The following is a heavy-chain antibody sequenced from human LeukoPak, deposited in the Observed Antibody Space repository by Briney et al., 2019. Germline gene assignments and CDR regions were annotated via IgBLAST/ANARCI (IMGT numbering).Heavy chain of an antibody. CDR2: VSSSGNDV. V-gene: IGHV3-48*01. J-gene: IGHJ4*02. Sequence: GGSLRLSCAAAGFSLRMSGMNWVRQAPGKGLEWVSYVSSSGNDVAYADSMKGRFTISRDNAKNLLFLQMNTLRAEDTAVYYCARGGAARPDYWGQGTLVTVSS. CDR3: ARGGAARPDY. D-gene: IGHD6-6*01. CDR1: GFSLRMSG.